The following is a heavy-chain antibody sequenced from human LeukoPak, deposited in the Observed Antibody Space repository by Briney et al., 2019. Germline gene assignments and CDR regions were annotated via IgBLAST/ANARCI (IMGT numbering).Heavy chain of an antibody. J-gene: IGHJ6*02. CDR2: INPNSGGT. V-gene: IGHV1-2*02. CDR1: GYTFTGYY. Sequence: ASVTVSFKASGYTFTGYYMQGVRQAPGQGGEGMGWINPNSGGTNYAQKFQGRVTMTRDTSISTAYMELSRLRSDDTAVYYCARAGWFGEFPTRGMDVWGQGTTVTVSS. CDR3: ARAGWFGEFPTRGMDV. D-gene: IGHD3-10*01.